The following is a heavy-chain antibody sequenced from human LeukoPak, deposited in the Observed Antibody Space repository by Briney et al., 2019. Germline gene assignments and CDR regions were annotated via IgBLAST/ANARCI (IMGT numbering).Heavy chain of an antibody. V-gene: IGHV4-39*01. Sequence: SETLSLTCTVSGGSINYGGWIRQPPGKGVEWIGSIYYSGTTYYNPSLKSRVTISVDTSKNQFSLKLSSVTAADTAVYYCARGGGYASEYWGQGTLVTVSS. CDR1: GGSINY. D-gene: IGHD1-1*01. CDR3: ARGGGYASEY. J-gene: IGHJ4*02. CDR2: IYYSGTT.